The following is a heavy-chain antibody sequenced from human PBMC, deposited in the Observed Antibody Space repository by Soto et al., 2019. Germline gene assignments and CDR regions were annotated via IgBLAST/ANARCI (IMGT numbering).Heavy chain of an antibody. D-gene: IGHD3-16*01. CDR1: GFTFSSYA. J-gene: IGHJ6*02. Sequence: VGSLRLSCAASGFTFSSYAMHWVRQAPGKGLEWVAVISYDGSNKYYADSVKGRFTISRDNSKNTLYLQMNSLRAEDTAVYYCAREGELYSLYYYYGMDVWGQGTTVTVSS. CDR3: AREGELYSLYYYYGMDV. V-gene: IGHV3-30-3*01. CDR2: ISYDGSNK.